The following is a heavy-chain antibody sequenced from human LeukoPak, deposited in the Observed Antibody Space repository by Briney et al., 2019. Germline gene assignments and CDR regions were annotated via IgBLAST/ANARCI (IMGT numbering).Heavy chain of an antibody. D-gene: IGHD1-26*01. V-gene: IGHV4-31*03. CDR2: IYYSGST. CDR1: GGSISSGGYY. CDR3: ARDAKTLIVGATTLGWFDP. J-gene: IGHJ5*02. Sequence: TLSLTCTVSGGSISSGGYYWSWIRQHPGKGLEWIGYIYYSGSTYYNPSLKSRVTISVDTSKNQFSLKLSSVTAADTAVYYCARDAKTLIVGATTLGWFDPWGQGTLVTVSS.